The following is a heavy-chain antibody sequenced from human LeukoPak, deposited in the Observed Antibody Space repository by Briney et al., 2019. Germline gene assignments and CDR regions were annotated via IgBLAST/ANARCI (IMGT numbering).Heavy chain of an antibody. CDR1: GFIVSSNY. Sequence: PGGSLRVSCAASGFIVSSNYMSWVRQAPGKGLEWVSVMYSGGSTYYADSVKGRFTISRDSSKNTLYLQMNSLRAEDTGVYYCARDQGWFDPWGQGTLVTVSS. CDR3: ARDQGWFDP. J-gene: IGHJ5*02. V-gene: IGHV3-66*01. CDR2: MYSGGST.